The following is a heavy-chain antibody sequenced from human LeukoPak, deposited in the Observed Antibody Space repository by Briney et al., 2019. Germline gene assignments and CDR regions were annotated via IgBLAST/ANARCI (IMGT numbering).Heavy chain of an antibody. J-gene: IGHJ4*02. D-gene: IGHD6-19*01. V-gene: IGHV3-20*01. CDR3: ARFSAVAGTDY. CDR1: GFTFSSSA. CDR2: INWNGGST. Sequence: GGSLRLSCAASGFTFSSSAMSWVRQAPGKGLEWVSGINWNGGSTGYADSVKGRFTISRDNAKNSLYLQMNSLRAEDTALYHCARFSAVAGTDYWGQGTQVTVSS.